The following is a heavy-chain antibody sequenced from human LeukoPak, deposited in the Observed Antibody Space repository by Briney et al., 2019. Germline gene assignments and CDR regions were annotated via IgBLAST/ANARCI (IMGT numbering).Heavy chain of an antibody. Sequence: ASVKVSCKASGYTFTSYGISWVRQAPGQGLEWMVWISAYNGNTNYAQKLQGRVTMTTDTSTSTAYMELRSLRSDDTAVYYCARVTDYYDSSGYDYWGQGTLVTVSS. D-gene: IGHD3-22*01. CDR2: ISAYNGNT. J-gene: IGHJ4*02. V-gene: IGHV1-18*01. CDR1: GYTFTSYG. CDR3: ARVTDYYDSSGYDY.